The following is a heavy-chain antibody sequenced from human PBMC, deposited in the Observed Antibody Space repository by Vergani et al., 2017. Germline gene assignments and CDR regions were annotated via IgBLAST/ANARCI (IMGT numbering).Heavy chain of an antibody. CDR3: ARLAGSYCSSTSCYSGYYYYGMDV. D-gene: IGHD2-2*02. J-gene: IGHJ6*02. Sequence: QVQLQESGPGLVKPSETLSLTCTVSGGSVSSGSYYWGWIRQPPGKGLEWIGSIYYSGSTYYNPSLKSRVTISVDTSKNQFSLKLSSVTAADTAVYYCARLAGSYCSSTSCYSGYYYYGMDVWGQGTTVTVSS. CDR2: IYYSGST. CDR1: GGSVSSGSYY. V-gene: IGHV4-39*01.